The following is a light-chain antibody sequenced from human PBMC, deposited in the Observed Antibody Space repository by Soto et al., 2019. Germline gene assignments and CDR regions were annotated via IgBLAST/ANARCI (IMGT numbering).Light chain of an antibody. CDR1: QGISSY. CDR2: AAS. Sequence: AIRMTQSPSSFSASTGDRVTITCRASQGISSYLAWYQQKPGKGPKLLIYAASTLQSGVPSSLSGSGSGTDFTLTISSLHSEDFSTYYCQQYYNYPHTFGQGTKVE. V-gene: IGKV1-8*01. J-gene: IGKJ1*01. CDR3: QQYYNYPHT.